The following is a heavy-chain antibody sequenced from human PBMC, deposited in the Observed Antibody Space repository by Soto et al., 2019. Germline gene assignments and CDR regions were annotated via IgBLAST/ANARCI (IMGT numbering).Heavy chain of an antibody. CDR2: IGGGGDTT. Sequence: EVQLLEAGGGLVQPGGSLRLSCAASGFTFNNYAMSWVRQAPGKGLEWVSAIGGGGDTTSYADSVKGRFTVSRDGSKNTLYLQMSSLRAEDTALYYCAKGRGGSGSLTPRVDFWGQGTRVTVSS. CDR1: GFTFNNYA. J-gene: IGHJ4*02. D-gene: IGHD3-10*01. CDR3: AKGRGGSGSLTPRVDF. V-gene: IGHV3-23*01.